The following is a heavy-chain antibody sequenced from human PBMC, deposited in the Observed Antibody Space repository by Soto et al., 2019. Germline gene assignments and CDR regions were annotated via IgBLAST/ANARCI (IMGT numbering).Heavy chain of an antibody. D-gene: IGHD3-22*01. J-gene: IGHJ4*02. CDR2: ITGNGGT. Sequence: LRLSCAASGSTFSIYAMSWVRQAPGKGLEWVSTITGNGGTSYADFVRGRFTISRDNSKNTLYLQMNSLRAEDTAVYYCAKDAPGSGWLSDYWGQGTLVTVSS. CDR1: GSTFSIYA. V-gene: IGHV3-23*01. CDR3: AKDAPGSGWLSDY.